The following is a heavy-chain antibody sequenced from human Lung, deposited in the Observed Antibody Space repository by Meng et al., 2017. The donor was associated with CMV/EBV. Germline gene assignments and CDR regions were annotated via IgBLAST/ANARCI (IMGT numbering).Heavy chain of an antibody. J-gene: IGHJ5*02. CDR1: GGSISSYY. V-gene: IGHV4-59*01. D-gene: IGHD3-3*01. CDR2: SGST. CDR3: ARGGRFLDA. Sequence: SETLSLTCSVSGGSISSYYWSWIRQPPGKGLEWIGYSGSTNYNPSLQSRVTISVDTSKNQFSLKLSSVTAADTAVYYCARGGRFLDAWGQGTPVTVSS.